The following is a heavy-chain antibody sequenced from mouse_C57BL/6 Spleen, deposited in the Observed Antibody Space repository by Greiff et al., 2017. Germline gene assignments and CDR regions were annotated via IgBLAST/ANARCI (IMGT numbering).Heavy chain of an antibody. V-gene: IGHV5-9-1*02. Sequence: DVMLVESGEGLVKPGGSLKLSCAASGFTFSSYAMSWVRQTPEKRLEWVAYISSGGDYIYYADTVKGRFTISRDNARNTLYLQMSSLKSEDTAMYYCTREGDSSGVHAMDYWGQGTSVTVSS. CDR1: GFTFSSYA. CDR3: TREGDSSGVHAMDY. CDR2: ISSGGDYI. J-gene: IGHJ4*01. D-gene: IGHD3-2*02.